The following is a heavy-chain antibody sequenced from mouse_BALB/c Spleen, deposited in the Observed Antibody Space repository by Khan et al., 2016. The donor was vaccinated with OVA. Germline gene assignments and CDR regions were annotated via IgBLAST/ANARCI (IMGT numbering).Heavy chain of an antibody. CDR2: IWSAGST. J-gene: IGHJ3*01. Sequence: QVQLKQSGPGLVQPSQSLSITCTVSGFSLNNYSVHWVRQSPGKGLEWLGVIWSAGSTDYNAAFISRMTISKDNARRQVFFKMNSMQPNDTAIYFCVIRCYDYGRGSLFSYWGQGTPVTVSA. V-gene: IGHV2-2*02. CDR3: VIRCYDYGRGSLFSY. CDR1: GFSLNNYS. D-gene: IGHD2-4*01.